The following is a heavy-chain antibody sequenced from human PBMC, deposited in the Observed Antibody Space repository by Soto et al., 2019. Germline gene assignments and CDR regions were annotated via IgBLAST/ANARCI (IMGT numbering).Heavy chain of an antibody. Sequence: SLRLSCAASGSTFDDYAMHWVRQAPGKGLEWVSGISWNSGSIGYADSVKGRFTISRDNSKNTLYLQMDSLRAEDTAVYYCAKDSDYCDYKYYFAYRRQATLVTVYS. CDR2: ISWNSGSI. CDR3: AKDSDYCDYKYYFAY. D-gene: IGHD4-17*01. J-gene: IGHJ4*02. V-gene: IGHV3-9*01. CDR1: GSTFDDYA.